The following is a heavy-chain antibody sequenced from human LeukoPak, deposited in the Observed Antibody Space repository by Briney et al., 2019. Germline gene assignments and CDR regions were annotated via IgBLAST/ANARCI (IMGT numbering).Heavy chain of an antibody. D-gene: IGHD2-15*01. V-gene: IGHV4-4*07. CDR1: GGSISSYY. CDR2: IYTSGST. Sequence: SETLSLTCTVSGGSISSYYWSWIRQPAGKGLEWIGRIYTSGSTNYNPSLKSRVTMSVDTSKNQFSLKLSSVTAADTAVYYCARDELLHPQGHAFDIWGQGTMVTVSS. J-gene: IGHJ3*02. CDR3: ARDELLHPQGHAFDI.